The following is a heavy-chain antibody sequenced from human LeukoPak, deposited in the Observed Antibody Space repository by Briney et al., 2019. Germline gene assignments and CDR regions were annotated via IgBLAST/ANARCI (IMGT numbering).Heavy chain of an antibody. V-gene: IGHV1-2*02. J-gene: IGHJ4*02. CDR2: INPNSGGT. CDR1: GYTFTGYY. D-gene: IGHD2-2*02. CDR3: ARACSSTSCYRN. Sequence: ASVKVFCKASGYTFTGYYMHWVRQAPGQGLEWMGWINPNSGGTNYAQKCQGRVTMTRDTSISTAYMELSRLRSDDPAVYYCARACSSTSCYRNWGQGTLVTVSS.